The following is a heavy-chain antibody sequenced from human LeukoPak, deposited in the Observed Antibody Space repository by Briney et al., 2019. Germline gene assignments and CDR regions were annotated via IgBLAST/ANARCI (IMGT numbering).Heavy chain of an antibody. J-gene: IGHJ4*02. D-gene: IGHD7-27*01. Sequence: GESLRLSCTASGFSFSTYAMTWVRQAPGKGLEWASGISGTGASTSNADSVKGRFTISRDNSKNMLYLEMNSLRAEDTAVYYCAKDQALGIFDYWGQGTLVTVSS. CDR1: GFSFSTYA. CDR3: AKDQALGIFDY. V-gene: IGHV3-23*01. CDR2: ISGTGAST.